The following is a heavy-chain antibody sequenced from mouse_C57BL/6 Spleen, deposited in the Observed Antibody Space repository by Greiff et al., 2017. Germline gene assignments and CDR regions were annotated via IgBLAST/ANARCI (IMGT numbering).Heavy chain of an antibody. CDR2: IHPNSGST. CDR3: ARECDYGSSPWFAY. V-gene: IGHV1-64*01. Sequence: QVQLQQPGAELVKPGASVKLSCKASGYTFTSYWMHWVKQRPGQGLEWIGMIHPNSGSTNYNEKFKSKATLTVDKSSSTAYMQRSSLTSEDSAVYYCARECDYGSSPWFAYWGQGTLVTVSA. J-gene: IGHJ3*01. CDR1: GYTFTSYW. D-gene: IGHD1-1*01.